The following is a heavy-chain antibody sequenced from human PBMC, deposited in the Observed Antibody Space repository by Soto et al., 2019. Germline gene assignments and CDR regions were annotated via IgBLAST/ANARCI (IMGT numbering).Heavy chain of an antibody. Sequence: QVQLVQSGAEVKKPGASVKVSCKASGYTFTTYYIHWVRQAPGQGLEWMGIINPSGGSTSYAQKFQGSVTMTRDTSTSTVYMELSSLRSEDTAVYYCARAHQAVAGLWGQGTLVTVSS. CDR2: INPSGGST. J-gene: IGHJ4*02. CDR3: ARAHQAVAGL. CDR1: GYTFTTYY. V-gene: IGHV1-46*01. D-gene: IGHD6-19*01.